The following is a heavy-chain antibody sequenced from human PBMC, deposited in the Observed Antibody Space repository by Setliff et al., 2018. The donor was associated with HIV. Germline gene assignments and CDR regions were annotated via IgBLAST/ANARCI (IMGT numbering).Heavy chain of an antibody. D-gene: IGHD3-10*01. J-gene: IGHJ4*02. CDR3: ARFALGSRMDHFDY. CDR2: IYNTGSS. Sequence: SETLSLTCTVSGGSISSHYWSWIRQPPGKGLEWIAYIYNTGSSNYNPSLKGRVTISIDTSKNQFSLKLNSVTAADTAVYYCARFALGSRMDHFDYWGQGTLVTVSS. V-gene: IGHV4-59*11. CDR1: GGSISSHY.